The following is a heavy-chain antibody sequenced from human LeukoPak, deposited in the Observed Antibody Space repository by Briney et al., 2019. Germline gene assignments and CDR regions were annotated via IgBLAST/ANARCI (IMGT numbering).Heavy chain of an antibody. J-gene: IGHJ6*02. V-gene: IGHV6-1*01. CDR3: ARERITLVRRVIYYYYGMDV. CDR2: TYYKSKWYN. CDR1: GDSVSSNSAA. D-gene: IGHD3-10*01. Sequence: SQTLSLTCAISGDSVSSNSAAWNWIRQSPSRGLEWLGRTYYKSKWYNDYAVSVKSRITINPDTSVNQFSLQLSSVTPEDTAVYFCARERITLVRRVIYYYYGMDVWGQGTTVTVSS.